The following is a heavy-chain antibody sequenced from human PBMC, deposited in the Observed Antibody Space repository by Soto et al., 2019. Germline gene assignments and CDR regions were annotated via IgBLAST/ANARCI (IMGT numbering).Heavy chain of an antibody. Sequence: PGGSLRLSCTASGFTFGDYAMSWVRQAPGKGLEWVGFIRSKAYGGTTEYAASVKGRFTISRDDSKSIAYLQMNSLKTEDTAVYYCTREEWAVAGPGYWGQGTLVTVSS. V-gene: IGHV3-49*04. CDR2: IRSKAYGGTT. D-gene: IGHD6-19*01. CDR3: TREEWAVAGPGY. J-gene: IGHJ4*02. CDR1: GFTFGDYA.